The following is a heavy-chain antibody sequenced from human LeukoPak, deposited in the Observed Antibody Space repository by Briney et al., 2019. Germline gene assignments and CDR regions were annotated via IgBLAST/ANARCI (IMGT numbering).Heavy chain of an antibody. Sequence: ASVKVSCKASGGTFSSYAISWVRQAPGQGLEWMGRIIPILGIANYAQKFQGRVTITRDTSASTAYMELSSLRSEDTAVYYCARSPRWLQLGDYWGQGTLVTVSS. J-gene: IGHJ4*02. CDR2: IIPILGIA. CDR1: GGTFSSYA. D-gene: IGHD5-24*01. V-gene: IGHV1-69*04. CDR3: ARSPRWLQLGDY.